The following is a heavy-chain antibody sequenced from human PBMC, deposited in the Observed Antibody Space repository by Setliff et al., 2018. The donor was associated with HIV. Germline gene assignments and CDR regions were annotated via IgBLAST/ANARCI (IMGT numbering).Heavy chain of an antibody. CDR1: GFSLSPPRMG. Sequence: PPAPLTLPCTVSGFSLSPPRMGVRWIRQPPGQALALLAHIFPHDEKSYSASLKSRLTISDDTAKSQVVLTLTNRDPLDTATSFCARYNFRRGYWDYFDYWGQGTQVTVSS. CDR2: IFPHDEK. V-gene: IGHV2-26*01. J-gene: IGHJ4*02. CDR3: ARYNFRRGYWDYFDY. D-gene: IGHD3-3*01.